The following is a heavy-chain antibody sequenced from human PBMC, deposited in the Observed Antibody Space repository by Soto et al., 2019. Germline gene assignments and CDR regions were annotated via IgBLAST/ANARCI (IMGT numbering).Heavy chain of an antibody. J-gene: IGHJ6*02. CDR1: GFTFSCLT. V-gene: IGHV3-23*01. CDR2: ISGSYKST. CDR3: APMGV. Sequence: GGSLRLSCAASGFTFSCLTMSWARQALGKGLEWVSDISGSYKSTYNAASVKGRFTISSDNSKNPLYLKMSSLRAGATAVYYCAPMGVWGQGTTVTAP.